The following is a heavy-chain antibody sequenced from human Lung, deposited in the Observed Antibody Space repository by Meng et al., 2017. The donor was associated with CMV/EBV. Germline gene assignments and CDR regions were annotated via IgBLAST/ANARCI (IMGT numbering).Heavy chain of an antibody. CDR1: GGTFSSYT. CDR2: IIPILGIA. V-gene: IGHV1-69*02. D-gene: IGHD6-19*01. Sequence: SXXVSXKASGGTFSSYTISWVRQAPGQGLEWMGRIIPILGIANYAQKFQGRVTITADKSTSTAYMELSSLRSEDTAVYYCARARSSGWYLAYYFDYWGKGTXVTVSS. CDR3: ARARSSGWYLAYYFDY. J-gene: IGHJ4*02.